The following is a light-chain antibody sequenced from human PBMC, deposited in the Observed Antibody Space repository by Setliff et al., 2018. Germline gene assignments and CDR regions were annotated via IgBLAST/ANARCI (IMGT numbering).Light chain of an antibody. V-gene: IGLV2-14*03. J-gene: IGLJ2*01. CDR3: LSYTSKTTHAL. CDR2: EVT. CDR1: SSDVGGYNY. Sequence: QSALTQPAAVSGSPGQSITISCAGTSSDVGGYNYVSWYQQHPGKAPKLMIYEVTKRPSGVSDRFSGSKSGNTASLTISGLQAEDVADYYCLSYTSKTTHALFAGGTKVTVL.